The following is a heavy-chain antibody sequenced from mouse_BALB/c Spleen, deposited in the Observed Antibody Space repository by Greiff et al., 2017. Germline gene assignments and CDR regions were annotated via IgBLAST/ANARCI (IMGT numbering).Heavy chain of an antibody. D-gene: IGHD2-2*01. V-gene: IGHV14-3*02. CDR3: ARSEGYDGFAY. J-gene: IGHJ3*01. CDR1: GFNIKDTY. Sequence: EVQLQQSGAELVKPGASVKLSCTASGFNIKDTYMHWVKQRPEQGLEWIGRIDPANGNTKYDPKFQGKATITADTSSNTAYLQLSSLTSEDTAVYYCARSEGYDGFAYWGQGTLVTVSA. CDR2: IDPANGNT.